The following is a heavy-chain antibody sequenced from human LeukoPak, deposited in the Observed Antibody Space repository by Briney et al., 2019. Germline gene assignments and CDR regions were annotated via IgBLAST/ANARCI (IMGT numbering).Heavy chain of an antibody. V-gene: IGHV3-49*03. D-gene: IGHD6-19*01. Sequence: PGGSLIPSCTSPGSTFGDSAMRVFRQAPGKGVGWEGFIRSKGYAGTTEYSASVKARFTIQTHDSKSIAYLQMNSLKTEDTAVYYCTRPGIAVAGRGHAFDIWGQGTMVTVSS. CDR1: GSTFGDSA. CDR3: TRPGIAVAGRGHAFDI. CDR2: IRSKGYAGTT. J-gene: IGHJ3*02.